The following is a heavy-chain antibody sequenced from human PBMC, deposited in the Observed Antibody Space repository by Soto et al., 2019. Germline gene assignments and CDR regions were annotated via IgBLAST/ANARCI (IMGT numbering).Heavy chain of an antibody. CDR1: GFTFSSYA. D-gene: IGHD6-19*01. CDR3: ARAGAGWYYFDY. CDR2: ISYDGSNK. Sequence: PGGSLRLSCAASGFTFSSYAMHWFRQAPGKGLEWVAVISYDGSNKYYADSVKGRFTISRDNSKNTLYLQMNSLRAEDTAVYYCARAGAGWYYFDYWGQGTLVTVSS. J-gene: IGHJ4*02. V-gene: IGHV3-30-3*01.